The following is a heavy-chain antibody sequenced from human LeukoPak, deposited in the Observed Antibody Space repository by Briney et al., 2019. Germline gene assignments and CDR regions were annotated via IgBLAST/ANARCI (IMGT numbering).Heavy chain of an antibody. CDR2: ISSDASIT. D-gene: IGHD2-15*01. J-gene: IGHJ4*02. Sequence: PGGSVRLSCAASGFTFSTYWMHWVRQDPGKGLVWVSRISSDASITSYADPVKGRFTISRDNAKNTLYLQMNSLRAEDTALYYCATSARTYLGSSLDYWGQGTLVTVSS. CDR3: ATSARTYLGSSLDY. V-gene: IGHV3-74*01. CDR1: GFTFSTYW.